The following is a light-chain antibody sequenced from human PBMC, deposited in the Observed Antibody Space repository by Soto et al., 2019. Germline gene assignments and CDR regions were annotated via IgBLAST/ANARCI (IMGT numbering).Light chain of an antibody. V-gene: IGKV1-17*01. J-gene: IGKJ5*01. CDR3: LQHKSYPIT. Sequence: DIQMTQSPSSLSASVGARVTIPRRASQGSRNDLGWDQQKPGKAPKRRIDAASSLQRGVPSRVSGSGSGTEFTLTISSLQPEDFATYYCLQHKSYPITFGQGTRLEIK. CDR1: QGSRND. CDR2: AAS.